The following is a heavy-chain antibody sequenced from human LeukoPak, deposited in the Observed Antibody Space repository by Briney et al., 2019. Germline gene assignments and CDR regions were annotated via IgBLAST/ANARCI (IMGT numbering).Heavy chain of an antibody. CDR3: AELGITMIGGV. D-gene: IGHD3-10*02. V-gene: IGHV3-13*01. CDR1: GLTFSNYD. J-gene: IGHJ6*04. Sequence: GGSLRLSCAASGLTFSNYDMHWVRQATGKGLEWVSAIDSAGDTYYPGSVKGRFTISRENGKNSLYLQMNSLRAEDTAVYYCAELGITMIGGVWGKGTTVTISS. CDR2: IDSAGDT.